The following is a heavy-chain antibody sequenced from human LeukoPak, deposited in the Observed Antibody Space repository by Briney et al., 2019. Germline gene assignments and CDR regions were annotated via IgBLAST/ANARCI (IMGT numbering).Heavy chain of an antibody. CDR3: ARGDSSWFSAPTRGAFDI. V-gene: IGHV3-33*01. CDR2: IWYDGSNK. CDR1: GFTFSSYG. Sequence: GGSLRLSCAASGFTFSSYGMHWVRQAPGKGLEWVAVIWYDGSNKYYADFVKGRFTISRDNSKNTLYLQMNSLRAEDTAVYYCARGDSSWFSAPTRGAFDIWGQGTMVTVSS. J-gene: IGHJ3*02. D-gene: IGHD6-13*01.